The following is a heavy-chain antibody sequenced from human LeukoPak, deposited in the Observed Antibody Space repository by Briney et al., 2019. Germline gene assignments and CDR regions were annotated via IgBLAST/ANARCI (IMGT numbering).Heavy chain of an antibody. J-gene: IGHJ4*02. V-gene: IGHV1-46*01. D-gene: IGHD5-12*01. CDR3: ARVSSVATTNYYFDY. CDR2: INPSGGST. CDR1: GYTFTSYY. Sequence: ASVKVSCKASGYTFTSYYMHWVRQAPGQGLEWMGIINPSGGSTSYAQKFQGRVTMTRDMSTSTVYMELSSLRSEDTAVYYCARVSSVATTNYYFDYWGQGTLVTVSS.